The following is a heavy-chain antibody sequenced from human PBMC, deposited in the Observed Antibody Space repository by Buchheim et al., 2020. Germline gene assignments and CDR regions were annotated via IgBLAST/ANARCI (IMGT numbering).Heavy chain of an antibody. V-gene: IGHV4-39*01. CDR3: AGHTVTMLRGVISRAYWFDP. D-gene: IGHD3-10*01. Sequence: QLHLQESGPGLVKPLETLSLTCTVSGDSISTADYYWAWVRQPPGKGLEWIGSVHYSGRTYYKPPLESRVTISVDTSKNQFSLRLNSVTAADTAVFYCAGHTVTMLRGVISRAYWFDPWGQGAL. CDR1: GDSISTADYY. CDR2: VHYSGRT. J-gene: IGHJ5*02.